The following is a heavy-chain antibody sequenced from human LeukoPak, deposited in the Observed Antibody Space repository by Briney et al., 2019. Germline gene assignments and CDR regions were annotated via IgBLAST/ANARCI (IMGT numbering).Heavy chain of an antibody. J-gene: IGHJ4*02. V-gene: IGHV3-23*01. CDR2: ISGRGSST. CDR3: AKVLVLVSANRYYFDY. Sequence: PGGSLRLSCAASGLTFSDSAMSWVRQAPGKGLEWVSLISGRGSSTFYADSVKGRFTISRDNSKNTLYLQMNSLRAEDTAVYYCAKVLVLVSANRYYFDYWGQGTLVTVSS. CDR1: GLTFSDSA. D-gene: IGHD2-15*01.